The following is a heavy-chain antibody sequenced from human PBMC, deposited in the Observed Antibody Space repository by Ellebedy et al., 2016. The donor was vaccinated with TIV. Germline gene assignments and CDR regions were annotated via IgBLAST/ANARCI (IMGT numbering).Heavy chain of an antibody. CDR2: INAGNGNT. CDR1: GYTFTSYA. J-gene: IGHJ4*02. Sequence: ASVKVSXKASGYTFTSYAMHWVRQAPGQRLEWMGWINAGNGNTKYSQKFQGRVTMTTDTSTSTAYMELRSLRSDDTAVYYCARDYRAAGAFDYWGQGTLVTVSS. CDR3: ARDYRAAGAFDY. V-gene: IGHV1-3*01. D-gene: IGHD6-13*01.